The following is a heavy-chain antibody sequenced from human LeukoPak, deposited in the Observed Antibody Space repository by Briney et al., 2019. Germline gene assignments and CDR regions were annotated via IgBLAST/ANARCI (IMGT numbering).Heavy chain of an antibody. D-gene: IGHD5-18*01. V-gene: IGHV3-21*01. J-gene: IGHJ4*02. CDR2: TSGSSTNI. Sequence: GGSLRLSCAASGFTFSNYAMTWVRQAPGKGLEWVSGTSGSSTNIQYADSVKGRFTISRDNAKNTLYLQMNSLTVEDAAVYYCARVPTNSYGFGQWGQGSLVTVSS. CDR3: ARVPTNSYGFGQ. CDR1: GFTFSNYA.